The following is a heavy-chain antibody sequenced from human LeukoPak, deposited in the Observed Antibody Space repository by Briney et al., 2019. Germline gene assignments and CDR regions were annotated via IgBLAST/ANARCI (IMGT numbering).Heavy chain of an antibody. J-gene: IGHJ4*02. V-gene: IGHV4-59*12. CDR1: GGSISSYY. D-gene: IGHD2-2*01. CDR3: ASRGCSSTSCWELFDY. Sequence: KTSETLSLTCTVSGGSISSYYWSWIRQPPGKGLEWIGYIYYSGSTNYNPSLKSRVTISVDTSKNQFSLKLSSVTAADTAVYYCASRGCSSTSCWELFDYWGQGTLVTVSS. CDR2: IYYSGST.